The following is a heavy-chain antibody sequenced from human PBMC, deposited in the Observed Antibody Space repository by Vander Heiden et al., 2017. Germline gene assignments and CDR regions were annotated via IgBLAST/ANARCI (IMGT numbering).Heavy chain of an antibody. CDR1: SFGHGDLA. V-gene: IGHV3-9*01. J-gene: IGHJ6*02. D-gene: IGHD1-26*01. CDR3: TKDIRPGGADV. CDR2: IGWNSAAV. Sequence: EVQLVDSWRGLVQRGWSLIPDCVWSSFGHGDLAMHWVRQAPGWGLEWVSGIGWNSAAVGYADSVKGRFTVSRDNAKNSLYLQMNSLRVEDTAFYYCTKDIRPGGADVWGQGTTDIVSS.